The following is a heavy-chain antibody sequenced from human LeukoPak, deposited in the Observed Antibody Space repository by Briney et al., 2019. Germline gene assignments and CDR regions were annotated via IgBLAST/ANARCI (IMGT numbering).Heavy chain of an antibody. CDR3: VRGVTLPRYYGMDV. CDR1: GGTFSSYA. Sequence: SVKVSCKASGGTFSSYAISWVRQAPGQGLGWMGGIIPIFGTANYAQKFQGRVTTTADESTSTAYMELSSLRSEDTAVYYCVRGVTLPRYYGMDVWGQGTTVTVSS. V-gene: IGHV1-69*13. D-gene: IGHD4-23*01. CDR2: IIPIFGTA. J-gene: IGHJ6*02.